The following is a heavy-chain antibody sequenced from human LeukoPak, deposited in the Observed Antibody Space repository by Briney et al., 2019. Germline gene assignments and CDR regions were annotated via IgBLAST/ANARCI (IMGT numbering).Heavy chain of an antibody. CDR1: GGSISSSSYY. J-gene: IGHJ4*02. V-gene: IGHV4-39*01. CDR3: ATQTLYSGSYLYFDY. CDR2: IYYSGST. D-gene: IGHD1-26*01. Sequence: SETLSLTCTVSGGSISSSSYYWGWIRQPPGKGLEWIGSIYYSGSTYYNPSLKSRVTISVDTSKNQFSLKLSSVTAADTAVYYCATQTLYSGSYLYFDYWGQGTLVTVSS.